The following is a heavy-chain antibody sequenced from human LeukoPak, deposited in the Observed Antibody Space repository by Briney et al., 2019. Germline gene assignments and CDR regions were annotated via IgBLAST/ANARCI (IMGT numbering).Heavy chain of an antibody. CDR1: GFTFSSYG. Sequence: GGSLRLSCAASGFTFSSYGMHWVRQAPGKGLEWVAVIWYDGSNKYYADSVKGRFTISRDNSKNTLYLQMNGLRVEDTAVYFCARERDAFDIWGQGTMVTVSS. CDR3: ARERDAFDI. CDR2: IWYDGSNK. J-gene: IGHJ3*02. V-gene: IGHV3-33*01.